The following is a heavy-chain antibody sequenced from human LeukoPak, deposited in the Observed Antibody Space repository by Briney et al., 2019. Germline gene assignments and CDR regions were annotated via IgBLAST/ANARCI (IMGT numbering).Heavy chain of an antibody. CDR3: ARDGVSMVRGVRVLDYYNYYMDV. V-gene: IGHV3-9*01. D-gene: IGHD3-10*01. Sequence: PGRSLRLSCAASGFTFDDYVMHWVRQAPGKGLEWVSGITWNSDTIAYADSVKGRFTISRDNAKNSLYLQMNSLRAEDTAVYYCARDGVSMVRGVRVLDYYNYYMDVWGKGTTVTISS. CDR1: GFTFDDYV. CDR2: ITWNSDTI. J-gene: IGHJ6*03.